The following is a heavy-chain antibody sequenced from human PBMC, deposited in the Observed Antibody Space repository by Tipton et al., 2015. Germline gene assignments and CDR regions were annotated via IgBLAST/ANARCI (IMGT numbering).Heavy chain of an antibody. CDR3: ARSGYTYGMDV. CDR2: IYQGGST. D-gene: IGHD5-12*01. V-gene: IGHV4-30-2*01. J-gene: IGHJ6*02. CDR1: GASLTSGFYY. Sequence: TLSLTCSVSGASLTSGFYYWTWIRQPPGKGLEWIGYIYQGGSTYHNPSLKSRVTMSVDRSKNQFSLKLTSVTAADTAVYYCARSGYTYGMDVWGQGTTVTVSS.